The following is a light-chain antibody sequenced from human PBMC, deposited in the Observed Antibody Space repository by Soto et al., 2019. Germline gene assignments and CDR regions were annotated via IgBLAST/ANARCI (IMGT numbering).Light chain of an antibody. CDR2: VGTGGIVG. J-gene: IGLJ1*01. CDR3: GADHGSGSTFVYV. V-gene: IGLV9-49*01. Sequence: QSVLTQPPSASASLGASVTLTCTLSSGYSSYKVDWYQQRPGKGPRFVMRVGTGGIVGFKGDGIPDRFSVLGSGLNRYLTIENIQEDDESDYHCGADHGSGSTFVYVFGTGTKVTVL. CDR1: SGYSSYK.